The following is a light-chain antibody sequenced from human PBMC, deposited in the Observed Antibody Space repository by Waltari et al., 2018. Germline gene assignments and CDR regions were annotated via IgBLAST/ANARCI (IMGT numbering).Light chain of an antibody. V-gene: IGLV1-40*01. J-gene: IGLJ2*01. CDR2: DNN. Sequence: QSVLTQPPSVSGAPGQRVTISCTGSSSNIGAGYDVYWYQQHPGTAPQLLIYDNNNRPPGVPDRSSGSKSGTSASLAITGLQAEDEADYYCQSYDSSLSGSVFGGGTKLTVL. CDR1: SSNIGAGYD. CDR3: QSYDSSLSGSV.